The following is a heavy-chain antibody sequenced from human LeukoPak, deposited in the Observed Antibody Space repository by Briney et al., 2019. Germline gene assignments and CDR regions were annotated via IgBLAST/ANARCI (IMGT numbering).Heavy chain of an antibody. V-gene: IGHV1-69*05. Sequence: SVKVSCKASGGTCSSYAISWVRQAPGQGLEWMGGIIPIFGTANYAQKFQGRVTITTDESTSTAYMELSSLRSEDTAVYYCARAGGYYYDSSGFWFDPWGQGTLVTVSS. D-gene: IGHD3-22*01. J-gene: IGHJ5*02. CDR1: GGTCSSYA. CDR3: ARAGGYYYDSSGFWFDP. CDR2: IIPIFGTA.